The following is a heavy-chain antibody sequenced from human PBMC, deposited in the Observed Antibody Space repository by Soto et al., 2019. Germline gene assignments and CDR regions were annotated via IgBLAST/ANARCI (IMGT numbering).Heavy chain of an antibody. Sequence: SETLSLSCTVSGGSITSSSYYWGWIRQPPGKGLEWIGSIYYSGSTYYNPSLKSRVTTSVDTSKNQFSLKLSSVTAADTAVYYCATQEVGGSYVYTFDPWGQGTLVTVSP. CDR3: ATQEVGGSYVYTFDP. V-gene: IGHV4-39*01. D-gene: IGHD1-26*01. CDR1: GGSITSSSYY. CDR2: IYYSGST. J-gene: IGHJ5*02.